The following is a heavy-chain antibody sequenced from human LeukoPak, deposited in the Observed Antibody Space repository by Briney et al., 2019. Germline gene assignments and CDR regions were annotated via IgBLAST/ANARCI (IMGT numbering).Heavy chain of an antibody. J-gene: IGHJ4*02. CDR1: AFTFSTYG. Sequence: PGRSLRLSCAASAFTFSTYGMHWVRQAPGKGLEWAAFISYDGTNKYYLDSVQGRFTISKDNSKSTLYLQMNSLRAEDTAIYYCAKDGPAGKGYCSSTSCPPVLDYWGQGTLVTVSS. D-gene: IGHD2-2*01. V-gene: IGHV3-30*18. CDR2: ISYDGTNK. CDR3: AKDGPAGKGYCSSTSCPPVLDY.